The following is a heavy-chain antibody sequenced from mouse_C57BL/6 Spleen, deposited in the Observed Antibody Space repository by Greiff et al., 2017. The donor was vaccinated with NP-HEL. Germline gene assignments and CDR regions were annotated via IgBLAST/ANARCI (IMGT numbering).Heavy chain of an antibody. CDR2: INPSSGYT. CDR1: GYTFTSYT. D-gene: IGHD1-1*01. V-gene: IGHV1-4*01. CDR3: ARSDHYGSSADY. Sequence: VQLQESGAELARPGASVKMSCKASGYTFTSYTMHWVKQRPGQGLEWIGYINPSSGYTKYNQKFKDKATLTADKSSSTAYMQLSSLTSEDSAVYYCARSDHYGSSADYWGQGTSVTVSS. J-gene: IGHJ4*01.